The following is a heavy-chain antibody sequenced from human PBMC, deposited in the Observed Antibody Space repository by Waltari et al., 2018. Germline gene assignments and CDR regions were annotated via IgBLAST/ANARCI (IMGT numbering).Heavy chain of an antibody. CDR1: GGSISSFY. CDR3: ARGGSGSRANFDY. CDR2: IYYSGST. D-gene: IGHD3-10*01. V-gene: IGHV4-59*01. J-gene: IGHJ4*02. Sequence: QVQLQESGPGLVKPSETLSLTCTVSGGSISSFYWSWIRQPPGKGLEWIGYIYYSGSTNYNPPLKSRVTISVDTSKNQFSLKLSSVTAADTAVYYCARGGSGSRANFDYWGQGTLVTVSS.